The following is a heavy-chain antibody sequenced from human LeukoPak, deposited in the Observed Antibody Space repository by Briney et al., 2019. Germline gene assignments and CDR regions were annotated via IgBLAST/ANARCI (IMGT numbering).Heavy chain of an antibody. D-gene: IGHD4-17*01. CDR2: ISAYNGNT. Sequence: GASVKVSCKASGYTFTSYGISWVRQAPGQGLEWMGWISAYNGNTNYAQKLQGRVTMTTDTSTSTAYMELRSLRSDDTAVYYCARDRPVLYGGYAAPFDYWGQGTLVTVSS. CDR3: ARDRPVLYGGYAAPFDY. V-gene: IGHV1-18*01. CDR1: GYTFTSYG. J-gene: IGHJ4*02.